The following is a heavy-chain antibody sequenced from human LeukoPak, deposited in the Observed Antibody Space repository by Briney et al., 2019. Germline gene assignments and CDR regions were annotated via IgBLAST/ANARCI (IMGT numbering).Heavy chain of an antibody. Sequence: SETLSLTCAVYGGSFSNYYWSWIRQPPGKGLEWIGEINHSGSTNYNPSLKSRVTISLDTSKNQVSLKLISVTAADTAVYYCARETIGYFDYWGQGTLVTVSS. V-gene: IGHV4-34*01. J-gene: IGHJ4*02. CDR2: INHSGST. CDR3: ARETIGYFDY. CDR1: GGSFSNYY. D-gene: IGHD1-7*01.